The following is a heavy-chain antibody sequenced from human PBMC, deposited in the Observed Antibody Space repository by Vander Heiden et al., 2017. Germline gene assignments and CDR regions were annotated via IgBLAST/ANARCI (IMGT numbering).Heavy chain of an antibody. Sequence: EVQLVESGGGFIRPGGSLRLSCAASGITGRHDYRGWGRQVPGKGLGWVSVIYSVGRTYYADSVKGRFTISRDNSKNTVYLQMNSLRAEDTAVYYCAGTLQNCGGDCYPTGYFDYWGQGTLVTVSS. V-gene: IGHV3-53*01. CDR3: AGTLQNCGGDCYPTGYFDY. J-gene: IGHJ4*02. CDR2: IYSVGRT. CDR1: GITGRHDY. D-gene: IGHD2-21*02.